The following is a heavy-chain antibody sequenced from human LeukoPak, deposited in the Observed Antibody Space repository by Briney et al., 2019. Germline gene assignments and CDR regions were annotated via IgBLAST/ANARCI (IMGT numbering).Heavy chain of an antibody. CDR1: GASLSSYY. D-gene: IGHD2/OR15-2a*01. V-gene: IGHV4-59*01. CDR3: ATGYYEPFAT. J-gene: IGHJ5*02. CDR2: ISDTGKT. Sequence: SETLSLTCSVSGASLSSYYWDWLRQTPGKGLEWIGYISDTGKTESNPSLKSRVSISLDTSKKHFSLRLRSVTAADSAVYYCATGYYEPFATCGPGILVTVSS.